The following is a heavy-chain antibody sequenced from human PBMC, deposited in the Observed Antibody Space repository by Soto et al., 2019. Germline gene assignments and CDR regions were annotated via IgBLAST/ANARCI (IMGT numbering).Heavy chain of an antibody. CDR1: GFTFSSYS. D-gene: IGHD6-13*01. V-gene: IGHV3-21*01. J-gene: IGHJ4*02. CDR2: ISSSSSYI. CDR3: ASNKYSSSKDFDY. Sequence: EVQLVESGGGLVKPGGSLRLSCAASGFTFSSYSMNWVRQAPGKGLEWVSSISSSSSYIYYADSMKGRFTISRDNAKNSLYLQMNSLRAADTAVYYCASNKYSSSKDFDYWGQGTLVTVSS.